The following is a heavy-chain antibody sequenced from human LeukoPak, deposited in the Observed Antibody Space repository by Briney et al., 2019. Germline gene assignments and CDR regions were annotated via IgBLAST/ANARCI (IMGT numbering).Heavy chain of an antibody. Sequence: SETLSLTCTVSGGSMSGYYWSWIRLPPGKGLEWIGYIFYTGNTNYNPSLETRVTLSVDTSKNQFYLQLTSVTAADTAVYYCVRQLYIGSAYYFDYWGQGTLVTVSS. J-gene: IGHJ4*02. CDR2: IFYTGNT. D-gene: IGHD2-15*01. V-gene: IGHV4-59*08. CDR3: VRQLYIGSAYYFDY. CDR1: GGSMSGYY.